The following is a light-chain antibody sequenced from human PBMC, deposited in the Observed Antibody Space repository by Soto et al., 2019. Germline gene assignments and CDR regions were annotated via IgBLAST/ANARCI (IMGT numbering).Light chain of an antibody. CDR1: GSNIGAGSD. J-gene: IGLJ1*01. CDR3: QSYDSTLDARYV. CDR2: GDS. V-gene: IGLV1-40*01. Sequence: QSVLTQPPSVSGAPGQRVTISCTGSGSNIGAGSDVHWYQHRPGTAPKLLVFGDSHRPSGVPDRFSGSKSGTSASLAITGLQAEDEGDYYCQSYDSTLDARYVFGTGTKLTVL.